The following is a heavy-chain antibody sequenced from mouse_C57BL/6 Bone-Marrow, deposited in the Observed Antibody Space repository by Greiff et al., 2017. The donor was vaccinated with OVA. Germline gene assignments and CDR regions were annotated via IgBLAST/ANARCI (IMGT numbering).Heavy chain of an antibody. CDR3: TTGYVYAMDY. J-gene: IGHJ4*01. D-gene: IGHD1-2*01. CDR2: IDPENGDT. CDR1: GFNIKDDY. Sequence: EVQLQQSGAELVRPGASVKLSCTASGFNIKDDYMHWVKQRPEQGLEWIGWIDPENGDTEYASKFQGKATITADTSSNTAYLQLSSLTSEDTAVYYCTTGYVYAMDYWGQGTSVTVSS. V-gene: IGHV14-4*01.